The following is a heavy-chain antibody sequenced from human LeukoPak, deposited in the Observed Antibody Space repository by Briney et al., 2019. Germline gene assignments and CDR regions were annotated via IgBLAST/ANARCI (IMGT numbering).Heavy chain of an antibody. CDR2: IYSGGST. D-gene: IGHD6-13*01. J-gene: IGHJ4*02. Sequence: GGSLRLSCAASGFTVSSNYMSWVRQAPGKGLEWVSVIYSGGSTYYADSVKGRFTISRDNSKNTLYLQMNSLRAEGTAVYYCASIKLSAAAGFDYWGQGTLVTVSS. V-gene: IGHV3-53*01. CDR1: GFTVSSNY. CDR3: ASIKLSAAAGFDY.